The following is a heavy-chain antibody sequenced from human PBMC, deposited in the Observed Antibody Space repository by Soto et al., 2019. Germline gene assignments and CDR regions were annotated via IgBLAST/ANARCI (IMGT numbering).Heavy chain of an antibody. Sequence: ASVKVSCKASGYTFSSYYMNWVRQAPGQGLEWLGIINPSGGYTTYAQRFLGRVTMTRDTSISTAYMELSRLRSDDTAVYYCAREKGVLRYFDWHYFDYWGQGTLVTVSS. CDR2: INPSGGYT. V-gene: IGHV1-46*01. D-gene: IGHD3-9*01. CDR3: AREKGVLRYFDWHYFDY. CDR1: GYTFSSYY. J-gene: IGHJ4*02.